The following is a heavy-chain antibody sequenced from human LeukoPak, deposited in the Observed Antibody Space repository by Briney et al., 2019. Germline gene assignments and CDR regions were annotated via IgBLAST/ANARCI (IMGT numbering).Heavy chain of an antibody. CDR3: ARDALQSGKDY. Sequence: GGTLRLPCAASGFTFSSYGMSWVRQAPGKGLQWVSVIIGSGSGTYYADSVKGRFTISRDNSRNTLYLQMNSLRAEDTAVYYCARDALQSGKDYWGQGTLVTVSS. CDR1: GFTFSSYG. J-gene: IGHJ4*02. V-gene: IGHV3-23*01. CDR2: IIGSGSGT. D-gene: IGHD4-11*01.